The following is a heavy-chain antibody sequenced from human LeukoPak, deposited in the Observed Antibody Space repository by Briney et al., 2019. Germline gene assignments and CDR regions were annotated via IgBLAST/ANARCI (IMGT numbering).Heavy chain of an antibody. CDR1: GGTFSSYA. J-gene: IGHJ5*02. D-gene: IGHD2-2*01. CDR3: ARELVSTSSNWFDP. Sequence: SVKVSCKASGGTFSSYAISWVRQAPGQGLVWMGGIIPIFGTANYAQKFQGRVTITTDESTSTAYMELSSLRSEDTAVYYRARELVSTSSNWFDPWGQGTLVTVSS. CDR2: IIPIFGTA. V-gene: IGHV1-69*05.